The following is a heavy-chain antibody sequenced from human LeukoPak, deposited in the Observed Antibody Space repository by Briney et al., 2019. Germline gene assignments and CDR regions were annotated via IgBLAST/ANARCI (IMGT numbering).Heavy chain of an antibody. D-gene: IGHD1-1*01. J-gene: IGHJ4*02. CDR1: GGSISSSYYY. CDR3: ARENDRIYYFDF. V-gene: IGHV4-39*02. Sequence: SETLSLTCTVSGGSISSSYYYWGWIRQPPGKGLEWIGSIYYSGSTYYNPSLKSRVTISVDTSKNQFSLKLRSVTAADTAVHYCARENDRIYYFDFWGQGTLLTVSS. CDR2: IYYSGST.